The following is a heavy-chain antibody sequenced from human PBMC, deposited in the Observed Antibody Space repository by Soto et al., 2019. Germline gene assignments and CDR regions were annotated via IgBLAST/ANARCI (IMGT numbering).Heavy chain of an antibody. CDR3: ARGDYSARIAAAARDY. CDR2: INHSGST. V-gene: IGHV4-34*01. Sequence: QVQLQQWGAGLLKPSETLSLTCAVYGGSFSGYYWSWIRQPPGKGLEWIGEINHSGSTNYNPSLKSRATVSVDTSKIQFAPKRSTVTAADPAVYYCARGDYSARIAAAARDYWGQGTQVTVSS. CDR1: GGSFSGYY. J-gene: IGHJ4*02. D-gene: IGHD6-13*01.